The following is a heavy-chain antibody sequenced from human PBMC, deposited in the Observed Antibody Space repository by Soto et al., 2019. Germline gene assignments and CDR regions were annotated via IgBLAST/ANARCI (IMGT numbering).Heavy chain of an antibody. Sequence: QVQLVQSGAEVKKPGSSVKVSCKASGGGFNSYAFSWVRQAPGQGLEWMGALIPSFGTANYAQKLQGRVTITADEYTTTVYMDLSSLTPDDTAMYFCARAGDCSGGSCYSFILDYWGQGTQVTVSS. CDR2: LIPSFGTA. D-gene: IGHD2-15*01. CDR3: ARAGDCSGGSCYSFILDY. J-gene: IGHJ4*02. V-gene: IGHV1-69*01. CDR1: GGGFNSYA.